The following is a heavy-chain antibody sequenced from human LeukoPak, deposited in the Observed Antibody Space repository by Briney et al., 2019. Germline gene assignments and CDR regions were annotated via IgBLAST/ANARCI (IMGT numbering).Heavy chain of an antibody. D-gene: IGHD1-26*01. Sequence: ASVKVSCKVSGYTLTELSMHWVRQAPGKGLEWMGGFDPEDGETIYAQKFQGRVTMTEDTSTDTAYMELSSLRSEDTAVYYCATGHRVRSSMAHFDYWGQGTLVTVSS. CDR2: FDPEDGET. CDR3: ATGHRVRSSMAHFDY. CDR1: GYTLTELS. J-gene: IGHJ4*02. V-gene: IGHV1-24*01.